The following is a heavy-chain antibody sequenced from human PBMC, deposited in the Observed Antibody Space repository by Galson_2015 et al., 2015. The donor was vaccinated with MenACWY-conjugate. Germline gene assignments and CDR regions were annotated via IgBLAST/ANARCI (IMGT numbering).Heavy chain of an antibody. V-gene: IGHV3-23*01. CDR3: AKDARRYGSAGSCYSEPLDY. D-gene: IGHD2-15*01. CDR2: ISASGGTT. J-gene: IGHJ4*02. CDR1: GFTFSNYA. Sequence: SLRLSCAASGFTFSNYAMSWVRQVPGKGLEWVSGISASGGTTSYADSVQGRFTISRDNSKNTLYLQMNSLRAEDTAVYYCAKDARRYGSAGSCYSEPLDYWGQGTLVPVSS.